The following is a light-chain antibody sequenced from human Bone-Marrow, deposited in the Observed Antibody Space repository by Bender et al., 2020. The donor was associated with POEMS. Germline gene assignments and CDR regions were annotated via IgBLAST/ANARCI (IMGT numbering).Light chain of an antibody. Sequence: SYVLTQPPSVAVAPGQTARMTCGGNNVGSKSVHWYQQKPGQAPVLLVYDDSDRPSGIPERFSGSNSGNTATLTITETQAMDEADYFCQAWDKSAVVFGGGTKLTVV. CDR3: QAWDKSAVV. CDR1: NVGSKS. J-gene: IGLJ3*02. CDR2: DDS. V-gene: IGLV3-21*02.